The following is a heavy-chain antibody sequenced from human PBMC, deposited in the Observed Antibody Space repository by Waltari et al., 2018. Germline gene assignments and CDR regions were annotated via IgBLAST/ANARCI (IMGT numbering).Heavy chain of an antibody. J-gene: IGHJ3*02. CDR1: GYTLTELS. CDR2: FDPEDGET. Sequence: QVQLVQSGAEVKKPGASVKVSCKVSGYTLTELSMHWVRQARGKGREWMGGFDPEDGETIYAQKFQGRVTMTEDTSTDTAYMELSSLRSEDTAVYYCATHDPGDFWSGYLARLGAFDIWGQGTMVTVSS. D-gene: IGHD3-3*01. CDR3: ATHDPGDFWSGYLARLGAFDI. V-gene: IGHV1-24*01.